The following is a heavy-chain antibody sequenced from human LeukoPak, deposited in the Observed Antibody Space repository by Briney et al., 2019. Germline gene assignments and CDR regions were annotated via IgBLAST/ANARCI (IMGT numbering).Heavy chain of an antibody. V-gene: IGHV4-4*07. CDR1: GGSISSYY. J-gene: IGHJ5*02. Sequence: SETLSLTCTVSGGSISSYYWSWIRQPAGKGLEWIGRIYISGSTNYNPSLKSRVTMSVDTSKNQFSLKLSSVTAADTALYYCTRDSGTTGEVKFDPWGQGTLVTVSS. D-gene: IGHD4-17*01. CDR2: IYISGST. CDR3: TRDSGTTGEVKFDP.